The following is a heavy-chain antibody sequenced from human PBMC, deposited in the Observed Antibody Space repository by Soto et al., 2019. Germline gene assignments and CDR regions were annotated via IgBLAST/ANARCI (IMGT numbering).Heavy chain of an antibody. V-gene: IGHV3-7*03. CDR1: GFTFSSYG. Sequence: GGSLRLSFAASGFTFSSYGMSWVRQAPGKGLEWVASISKNGSEKYYAASVKGRFTISRDNGKNTLYLQMSTLRAEDTAVYYCAALTNGWGQGNLVTVSS. J-gene: IGHJ4*02. CDR3: AALTNG. CDR2: ISKNGSEK.